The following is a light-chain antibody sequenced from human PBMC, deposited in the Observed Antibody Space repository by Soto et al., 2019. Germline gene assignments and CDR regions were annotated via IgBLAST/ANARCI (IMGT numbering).Light chain of an antibody. CDR1: QSVSRY. CDR3: QQYGSSPPT. V-gene: IGKV3-20*01. J-gene: IGKJ1*01. Sequence: IVSTQAPGTLSLSPGERSTLSCRASQSVSRYLTWYQQKPGQGPRVLIYGASSRATGIPDRFSGSGSGTDFTLTINRLEPEDFAVYYCQQYGSSPPTFGQGTKVDIK. CDR2: GAS.